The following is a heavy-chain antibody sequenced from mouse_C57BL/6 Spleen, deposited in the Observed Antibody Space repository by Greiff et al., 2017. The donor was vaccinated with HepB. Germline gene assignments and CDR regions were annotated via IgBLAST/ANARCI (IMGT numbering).Heavy chain of an antibody. CDR3: TTLTGRAY. CDR1: GFNIKDDY. Sequence: EVKLQESGAELVRPGASVKLSCTASGFNIKDDYMHWVKQRPEQGLEWIGWIDPENGDTEYASKFQGKATITADTSSNTAYLQLSSLTSEDTAVYYCTTLTGRAYWGQGTLVTVSA. D-gene: IGHD4-1*01. J-gene: IGHJ3*01. V-gene: IGHV14-4*01. CDR2: IDPENGDT.